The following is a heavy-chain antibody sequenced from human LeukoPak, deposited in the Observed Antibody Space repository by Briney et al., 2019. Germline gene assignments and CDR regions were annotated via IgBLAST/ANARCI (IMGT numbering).Heavy chain of an antibody. CDR3: ARNTRRIVVVPAAFDY. CDR1: GGSFSGYY. J-gene: IGHJ4*02. V-gene: IGHV4-34*01. D-gene: IGHD2-2*01. Sequence: SETLSLTCAVYGGSFSGYYWSWIRQPPGKGLEWIGEINHSGSTNYNPSLKSRVTISVDTSKNQFSLKLSSVTAAHTAVYYCARNTRRIVVVPAAFDYWGQGTLVTVSS. CDR2: INHSGST.